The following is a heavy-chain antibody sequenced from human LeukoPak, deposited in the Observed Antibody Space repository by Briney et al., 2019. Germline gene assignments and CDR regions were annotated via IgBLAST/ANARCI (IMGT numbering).Heavy chain of an antibody. J-gene: IGHJ4*02. CDR2: INLNSGGT. CDR1: GYTFTDYY. CDR3: ARDAGYCTGGSCWYFDH. Sequence: GASVKVSCKASGYTFTDYYMHWVRQAPGQGLEWMGWINLNSGGTNFAQRFQGRVTMTRDTSISTAYMDLSRLISDDTAVYYCARDAGYCTGGSCWYFDHWGRGTLVTVSS. V-gene: IGHV1-2*02. D-gene: IGHD2-15*01.